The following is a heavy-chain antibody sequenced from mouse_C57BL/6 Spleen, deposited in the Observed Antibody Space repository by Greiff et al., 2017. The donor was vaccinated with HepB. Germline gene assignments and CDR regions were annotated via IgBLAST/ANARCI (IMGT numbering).Heavy chain of an antibody. CDR3: ARGDNGSSYAY. CDR1: GYTFTSYW. V-gene: IGHV1-55*01. CDR2: IYPGSGST. Sequence: QVQLQQSGAELVKPGASVKMSCKASGYTFTSYWITWVKQRPGQGLEWIGDIYPGSGSTNYNEKFKSKATLTVDTSSSTAYMQLSSLTSEDSAVYYCARGDNGSSYAYWGQGTTLTVSS. D-gene: IGHD1-1*01. J-gene: IGHJ2*01.